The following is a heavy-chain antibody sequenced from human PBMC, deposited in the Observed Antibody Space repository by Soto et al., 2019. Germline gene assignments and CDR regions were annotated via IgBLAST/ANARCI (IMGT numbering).Heavy chain of an antibody. CDR1: GGFVNSDTHS. CDR2: IYSGGST. CDR3: ARFVRSCSATTCSTRADV. D-gene: IGHD2-2*01. V-gene: IGHV4-61*01. Sequence: SETLSPTCTVSGGFVNSDTHSWSWIRQTPGKRLEWIGFIYSGGSTKNPSLRSRVTMSVDTSKNQFSLKLRSVIVADTAVYHCARFVRSCSATTCSTRADVWGQGITVTVSS. J-gene: IGHJ6*02.